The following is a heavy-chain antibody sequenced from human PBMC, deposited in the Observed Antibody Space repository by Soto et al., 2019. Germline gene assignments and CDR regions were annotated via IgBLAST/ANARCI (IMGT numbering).Heavy chain of an antibody. CDR1: GGSISSTNL. D-gene: IGHD2-8*01. CDR2: IYHTGST. V-gene: IGHV4-4*02. J-gene: IGHJ4*01. Sequence: SETLSLTCAVSGGSISSTNLWTWVRQPPGKGLEWIGEIYHTGSTTFNPSLKSRVTISVDKSKNHFSLKVSSVTAADTAVYFCARSPRSISTGVLDFWGQGILVTVSS. CDR3: ARSPRSISTGVLDF.